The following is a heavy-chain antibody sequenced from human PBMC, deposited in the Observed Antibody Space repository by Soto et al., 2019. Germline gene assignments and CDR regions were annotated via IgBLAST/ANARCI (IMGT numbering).Heavy chain of an antibody. CDR3: VKVSTFYDILTGYYSTNFFDP. CDR2: ISSDGDIT. CDR1: GFTFSEYS. V-gene: IGHV3-64D*06. Sequence: GGSLRLSCSASGFTFSEYSMHWVRQAPGKGLQYVSTISSDGDITYYADSVKGRFTISRDNSKNTLYLQMNSLRPEDTAVYYCVKVSTFYDILTGYYSTNFFDPWGQGTLVTV. D-gene: IGHD3-9*01. J-gene: IGHJ5*02.